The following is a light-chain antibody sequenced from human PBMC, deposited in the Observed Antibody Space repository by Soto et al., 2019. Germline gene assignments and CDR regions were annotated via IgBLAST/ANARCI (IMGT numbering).Light chain of an antibody. CDR2: DVS. J-gene: IGLJ2*01. Sequence: QSALTQPASVSGSPGQSITISCTGTSSDVGGYNYVSWYQQHPGKAPKLMIDDVSNRPSGVSNRFSGSKSGNTASLTISWLQAEDEADYYCGSYTSSTTLVFGGGTKLTVL. CDR3: GSYTSSTTLV. CDR1: SSDVGGYNY. V-gene: IGLV2-14*03.